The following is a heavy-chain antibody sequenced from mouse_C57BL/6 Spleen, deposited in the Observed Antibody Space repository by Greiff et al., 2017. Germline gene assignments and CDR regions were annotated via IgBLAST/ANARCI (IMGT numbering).Heavy chain of an antibody. CDR3: ARHGEDY. V-gene: IGHV5-6*01. CDR2: ISSGGSYT. CDR1: GFTFSSYG. Sequence: EVQLQQSGGDLVKPGGSLKLSCAASGFTFSSYGMSWVRQTPDKRLEWVATISSGGSYTYYPDSVKGRFTISRDNAKNTLYLQMSSLKSEDTAMYYCARHGEDYWGQGTSVTVSS. J-gene: IGHJ4*01.